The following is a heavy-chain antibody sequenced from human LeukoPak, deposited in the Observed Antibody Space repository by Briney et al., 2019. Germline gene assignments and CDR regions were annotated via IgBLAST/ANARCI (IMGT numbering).Heavy chain of an antibody. CDR1: GFTFSSYW. CDR2: IKQDGSEK. D-gene: IGHD6-19*01. J-gene: IGHJ4*02. CDR3: TRDNSSGRIVGLGYFDY. V-gene: IGHV3-7*03. Sequence: GGSLRLSCAASGFTFSSYWMSWVRQAPGKGLEWVANIKQDGSEKYYVDSVKGRFTISRDNAKNSLYLQMNSLRAEDTAVYYCTRDNSSGRIVGLGYFDYWGQGTLVTVSS.